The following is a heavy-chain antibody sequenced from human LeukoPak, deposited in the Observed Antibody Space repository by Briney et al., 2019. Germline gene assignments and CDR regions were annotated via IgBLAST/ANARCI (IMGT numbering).Heavy chain of an antibody. CDR3: ARERSTDSSAPAPFDI. CDR2: IYDSGST. D-gene: IGHD3-22*01. J-gene: IGHJ3*02. Sequence: SETLSLTCTVSGGSIRSGYYYWGWIRQPPGKGLEWIGSIYDSGSTYYNPSLKSRVTISVDTSKSQFSLKLNSVTAADTAVYYCARERSTDSSAPAPFDIWGQGTMVTVSS. CDR1: GGSIRSGYYY. V-gene: IGHV4-39*02.